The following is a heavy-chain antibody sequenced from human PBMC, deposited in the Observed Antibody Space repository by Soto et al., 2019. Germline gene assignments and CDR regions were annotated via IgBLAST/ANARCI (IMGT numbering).Heavy chain of an antibody. J-gene: IGHJ4*02. V-gene: IGHV3-11*06. Sequence: GGSLRLSCAVSGFSFSDYYMNCIRQAPGKGLEWLSYISSTATYTNYADSVRGRFTISRDSAKNSVYLDMNGLRAEDTAVYYCARARLVVEGRFDYWGQGTLVTVSS. CDR3: ARARLVVEGRFDY. CDR2: ISSTATYT. D-gene: IGHD3-22*01. CDR1: GFSFSDYY.